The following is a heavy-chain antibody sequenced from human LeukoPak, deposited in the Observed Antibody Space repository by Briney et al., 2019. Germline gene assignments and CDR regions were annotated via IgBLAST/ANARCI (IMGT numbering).Heavy chain of an antibody. CDR3: ARGALYSGTYGGLFDY. D-gene: IGHD1-26*01. J-gene: IGHJ4*02. CDR2: ISNSGSII. CDR1: GFTFSDYY. V-gene: IGHV3-11*01. Sequence: GGSLRLSCAASGFTFSDYYMSWIRQAPGKGLEWVSYISNSGSIIYYADSVKGRFTISRDNAKNSLFLQINSLRAEDTAVYYCARGALYSGTYGGLFDYWGQGSLVTVSS.